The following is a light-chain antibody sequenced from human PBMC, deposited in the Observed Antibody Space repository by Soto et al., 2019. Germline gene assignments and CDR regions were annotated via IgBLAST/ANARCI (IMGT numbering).Light chain of an antibody. Sequence: QSVLTQPPSASGTPGQRVTISCSGSSSNIGSNYVYWYQQLPGTAPKLLIYRNNQRPSGVPDRFSGSKSGTSASLAISGLRSDDESDYYCTTWVDSLSGLVFRTGTKVTVL. CDR2: RNN. J-gene: IGLJ1*01. CDR1: SSNIGSNY. V-gene: IGLV1-47*01. CDR3: TTWVDSLSGLV.